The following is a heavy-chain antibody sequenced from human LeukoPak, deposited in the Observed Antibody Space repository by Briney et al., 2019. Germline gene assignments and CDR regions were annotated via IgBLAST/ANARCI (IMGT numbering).Heavy chain of an antibody. CDR1: GGSISSRSYH. D-gene: IGHD5-18*01. CDR2: IYSSGTT. J-gene: IGHJ3*02. CDR3: ARLAEGGYSQTDAFDM. V-gene: IGHV4-39*01. Sequence: SETLFLTCTVSGGSISSRSYHWGWIRQPPGKGLEWIASIYSSGTTYYNPSLKSRVTISVDTSKNQFSLNLSSVTAADTAVFYCARLAEGGYSQTDAFDMWGQGTVVTVSS.